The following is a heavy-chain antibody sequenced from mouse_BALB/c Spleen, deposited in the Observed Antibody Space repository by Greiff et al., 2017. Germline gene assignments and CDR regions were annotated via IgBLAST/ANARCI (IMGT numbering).Heavy chain of an antibody. CDR1: GFTFSSYT. CDR2: ISNGGGST. V-gene: IGHV5-12-2*01. D-gene: IGHD1-3*01. CDR3: ARRDNSYAMDY. J-gene: IGHJ4*01. Sequence: DVKLVESGGGLVQPGGSLKLSCAASGFTFSSYTMSWVRQTPEKRLEWVAYISNGGGSTYYPDTVKGRFTISRDNAKNTLYLQMSSLKSEDTAMYYCARRDNSYAMDYWGQGTSVTVSS.